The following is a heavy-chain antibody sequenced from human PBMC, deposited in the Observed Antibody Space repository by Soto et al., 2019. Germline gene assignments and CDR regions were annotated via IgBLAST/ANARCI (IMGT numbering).Heavy chain of an antibody. J-gene: IGHJ4*02. Sequence: QVQLQESGPGLVKPSQTLSLTCTVSGGSITSSGYYWSWIRQHPGEGLEWIGFTSNSGSTSYNPSLKSRVTISVDTSSNQFSLSLKSVTAAATAVYYCARGGGSTKVDYWGQGTLVTVSP. D-gene: IGHD2-2*01. CDR2: TSNSGST. V-gene: IGHV4-31*03. CDR1: GGSITSSGYY. CDR3: ARGGGSTKVDY.